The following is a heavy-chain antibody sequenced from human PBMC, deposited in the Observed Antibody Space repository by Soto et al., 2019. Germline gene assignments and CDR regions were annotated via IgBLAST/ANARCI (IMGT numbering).Heavy chain of an antibody. V-gene: IGHV4-39*01. CDR2: IYYSGST. Sequence: QLQLQESGPGLVKPSETLSLTCTVSGGSISSSSYYWGWIRQPPGKGLEWIGSIYYSGSTYYNPSLKSRVTISVDTSKNQFSLKLSSVTAADTAVYYCAREYYYDSSGSDATENWYFDLWGRGTLVTVSS. D-gene: IGHD3-22*01. CDR3: AREYYYDSSGSDATENWYFDL. CDR1: GGSISSSSYY. J-gene: IGHJ2*01.